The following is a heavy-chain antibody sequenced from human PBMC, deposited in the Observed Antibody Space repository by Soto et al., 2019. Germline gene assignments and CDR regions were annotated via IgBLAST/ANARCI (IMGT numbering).Heavy chain of an antibody. CDR3: ASGAQYYDILTGPDV. J-gene: IGHJ6*02. CDR2: IGTAGDT. D-gene: IGHD3-9*01. V-gene: IGHV3-13*01. CDR1: GFTFSSYD. Sequence: GGSLRLSCAASGFTFSSYDMHWVRQATGKGLEWVSAIGTAGDTYYPGSVKGRFTISRENAKNSLYLQMNSLRAEDTAVYYCASGAQYYDILTGPDVSGQATTVTVSS.